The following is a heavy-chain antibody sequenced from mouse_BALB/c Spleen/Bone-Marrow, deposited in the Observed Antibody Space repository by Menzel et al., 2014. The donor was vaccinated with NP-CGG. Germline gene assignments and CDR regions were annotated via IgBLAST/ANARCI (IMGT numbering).Heavy chain of an antibody. J-gene: IGHJ3*01. V-gene: IGHV1S81*02. CDR2: INPSNGGS. CDR3: TRSGHPYYSFAF. D-gene: IGHD1-1*01. CDR1: GYTFTTYY. Sequence: QVQLQQSGAELVKPGASAKLSCKASGYTFTTYYIYWVKQRPGQGLEWIGGINPSNGGSSFNEKFKNKATLIVDESSTTVYMQLSSLTSEDSAVYFCTRSGHPYYSFAFWGQGTLVTVSA.